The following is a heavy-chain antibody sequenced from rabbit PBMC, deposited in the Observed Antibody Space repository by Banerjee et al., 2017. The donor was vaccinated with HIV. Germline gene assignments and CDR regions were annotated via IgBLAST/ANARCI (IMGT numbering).Heavy chain of an antibody. CDR1: GFSFSNNYY. J-gene: IGHJ2*01. CDR3: ARSNHDYVGDGYVLIDAFDP. V-gene: IGHV1S40*01. D-gene: IGHD6-1*01. Sequence: QSLEESGGDLVKPGASLTLTCTASGFSFSNNYYMCWVRQAPGKGLEWVACIWTSSGSTHYASWAKGRFTISKTSSTTVTLQMTSLTAADTATYFCARSNHDYVGDGYVLIDAFDPWGPGTLVTVS. CDR2: IWTSSGST.